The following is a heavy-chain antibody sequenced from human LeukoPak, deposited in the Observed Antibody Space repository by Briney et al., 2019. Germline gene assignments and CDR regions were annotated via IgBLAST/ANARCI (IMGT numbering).Heavy chain of an antibody. CDR2: IRYDGSNK. V-gene: IGHV3-30*02. J-gene: IGHJ4*02. D-gene: IGHD4-23*01. Sequence: PGGSLRLSCAASGFTFSSYGMHWVRQAPGKGLEWVAFIRYDGSNKYYADSVKGRFTISRGNSKNTLYLQMNSLRAEDTAVYYCAKPLSSYGGSDYWGQGTLVTVSS. CDR1: GFTFSSYG. CDR3: AKPLSSYGGSDY.